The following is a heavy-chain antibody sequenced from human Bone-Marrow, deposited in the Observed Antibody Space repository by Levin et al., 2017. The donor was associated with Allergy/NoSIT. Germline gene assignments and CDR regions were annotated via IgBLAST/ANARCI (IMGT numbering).Heavy chain of an antibody. Sequence: SQTLSLTCAVYGGSFSGYYWSWIRQPPGKGLEWIGEINHSGSTNYNPSLKSRVTISVDTSKNQFSLKLSSVTAADTAVYYCARGHPLNYDILTGQYYFDYWGQGTLVTVSS. CDR3: ARGHPLNYDILTGQYYFDY. D-gene: IGHD3-9*01. CDR2: INHSGST. J-gene: IGHJ4*02. CDR1: GGSFSGYY. V-gene: IGHV4-34*01.